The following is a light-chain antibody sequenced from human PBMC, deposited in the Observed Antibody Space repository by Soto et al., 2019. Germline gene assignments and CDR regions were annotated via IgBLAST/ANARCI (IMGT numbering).Light chain of an antibody. V-gene: IGLV2-11*01. J-gene: IGLJ1*01. Sequence: QSALTQPRSVSGSPGQSVTISCTGTSSDVGGYNYVSWYQQHPGKAPKLMIYDVSKRPSGVPDRFSASKSGNTASLTISGLQAEDEADYYCCSYAGSYTDVFGPGTKLNVL. CDR3: CSYAGSYTDV. CDR1: SSDVGGYNY. CDR2: DVS.